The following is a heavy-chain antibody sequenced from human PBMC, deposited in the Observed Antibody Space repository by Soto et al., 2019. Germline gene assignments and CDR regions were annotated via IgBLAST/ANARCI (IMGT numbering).Heavy chain of an antibody. J-gene: IGHJ4*02. CDR3: ARSVEGHFDY. V-gene: IGHV3-48*02. CDR2: MTSDTKTI. CDR1: GFRFNIYS. Sequence: DVQLVESGGGLVQPGGSLRLSCAASGFRFNIYSMNWIRQAPGKGLEWSAYMTSDTKTIKYGDSVKGRFTISRDNDNYFVYLQMNSLRDEDTGVYYCARSVEGHFDYWGQGTVVTVSA. D-gene: IGHD6-19*01.